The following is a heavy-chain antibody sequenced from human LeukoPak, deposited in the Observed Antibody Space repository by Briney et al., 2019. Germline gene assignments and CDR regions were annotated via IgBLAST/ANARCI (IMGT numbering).Heavy chain of an antibody. V-gene: IGHV4-38-2*02. Sequence: KASETLSLTCTVSGGSTSHYYWSWIRQPPGKGLEWIGSIYHSGSTYYNPSLKSRVTISVDTSKNQFSLKLSSVTAADTAVYYCASGLRYFDLYYWGQGTLVTVSS. D-gene: IGHD3-9*01. J-gene: IGHJ4*02. CDR1: GGSTSHYY. CDR2: IYHSGST. CDR3: ASGLRYFDLYY.